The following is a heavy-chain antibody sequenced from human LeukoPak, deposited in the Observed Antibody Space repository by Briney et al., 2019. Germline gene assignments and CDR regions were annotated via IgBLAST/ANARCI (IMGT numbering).Heavy chain of an antibody. CDR2: ISGSGGST. J-gene: IGHJ6*02. CDR3: ARSKTGQRGLRYGMDV. Sequence: GGSLRLSCAASGFTFSNYAMSWVRQAPGKGLEWVSGISGSGGSTYYADSVKGRFTISRDNSKNTLYLQMNSLRAEDTAVYYCARSKTGQRGLRYGMDVWGQGTTVTVSS. CDR1: GFTFSNYA. D-gene: IGHD4-17*01. V-gene: IGHV3-23*01.